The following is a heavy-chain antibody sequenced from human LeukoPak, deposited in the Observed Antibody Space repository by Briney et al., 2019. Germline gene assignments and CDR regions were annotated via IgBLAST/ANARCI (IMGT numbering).Heavy chain of an antibody. J-gene: IGHJ4*02. CDR1: GGSISSYY. Sequence: SETLSLTCTVSGGSISSYYWSWIRQPPGKGLEWIGYIYTSGSPNYNPSLKSRVTISVDTSKNQFSLKLSSVTAADTAVYYCARDCGGDCYGFGYWGQGTLVTVSS. D-gene: IGHD2-21*02. CDR3: ARDCGGDCYGFGY. CDR2: IYTSGSP. V-gene: IGHV4-4*09.